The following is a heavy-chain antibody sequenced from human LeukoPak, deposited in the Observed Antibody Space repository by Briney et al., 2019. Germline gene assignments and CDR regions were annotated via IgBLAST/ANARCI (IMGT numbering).Heavy chain of an antibody. CDR2: ISYDGSNK. CDR1: GFTFSSYA. Sequence: QAGRSLRLSCAASGFTFSSYAMHWVRQAPGKGLEWVAVISYDGSNKYYADSVKGRFNISRDNAKNSLYLQMNSLRAEDTAVYYCARDPGVVPAARHFDYWGQGTLV. J-gene: IGHJ4*02. V-gene: IGHV3-30*04. D-gene: IGHD2-2*01. CDR3: ARDPGVVPAARHFDY.